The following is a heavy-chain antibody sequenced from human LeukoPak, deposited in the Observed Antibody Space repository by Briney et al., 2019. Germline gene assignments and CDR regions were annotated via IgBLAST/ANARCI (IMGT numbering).Heavy chain of an antibody. V-gene: IGHV3-30*04. Sequence: GGSLRLSCAPSGVTFSSYAMHWVRQAPGNGLEWVAVISYDGSNKYYADSVKGRFTISRDNSKNTLYLQMNSLRAEDTAVYYCAKDAVYGSGTFDYWGQGTLVTVSS. CDR2: ISYDGSNK. J-gene: IGHJ4*02. CDR3: AKDAVYGSGTFDY. D-gene: IGHD3-10*01. CDR1: GVTFSSYA.